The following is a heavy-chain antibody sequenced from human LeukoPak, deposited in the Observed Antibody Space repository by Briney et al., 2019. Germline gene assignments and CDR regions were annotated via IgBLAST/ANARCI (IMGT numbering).Heavy chain of an antibody. Sequence: GGSLRLSCAASGFTFSSYGMHWVRQAPGKGLEWVANIKQDGSEKYYVDSVKGRFTISRDNAYNSIYLQMKSLRAEDTAMYYCARTRWYFDLWGRGTLVTVSS. CDR3: ARTRWYFDL. CDR2: IKQDGSEK. V-gene: IGHV3-7*01. CDR1: GFTFSSYG. J-gene: IGHJ2*01.